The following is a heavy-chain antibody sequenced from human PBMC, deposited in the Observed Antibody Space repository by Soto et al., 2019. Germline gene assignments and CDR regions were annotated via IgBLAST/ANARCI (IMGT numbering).Heavy chain of an antibody. D-gene: IGHD2-21*01. CDR1: GFTISDYS. Sequence: GGSLRLSCTASGFTISDYSVNWVRQAPGKGLEWISYISSTGDLILYADSVKGRFTIARDIAKNSLYLQMDSLRDDDSAVYYCATWAIAVGGEGVWGQGTLVTVSS. CDR2: ISSTGDLI. J-gene: IGHJ4*02. V-gene: IGHV3-48*02. CDR3: ATWAIAVGGEGV.